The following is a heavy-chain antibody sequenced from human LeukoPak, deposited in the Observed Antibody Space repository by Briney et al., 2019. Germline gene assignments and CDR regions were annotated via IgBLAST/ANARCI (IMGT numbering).Heavy chain of an antibody. D-gene: IGHD7-27*01. J-gene: IGHJ4*02. CDR2: IYSGGST. CDR1: GFTVSSNY. V-gene: IGHV3-53*01. CDR3: ARLAQDTGEVDY. Sequence: GGSLRLSCAASGFTVSSNYMSWVRQAPGKGLEWVSVIYSGGSTYYADSVKGRFTISRDNSKNTLYLQMNSPRAEDTAVYYCARLAQDTGEVDYWGQGTLVTVSS.